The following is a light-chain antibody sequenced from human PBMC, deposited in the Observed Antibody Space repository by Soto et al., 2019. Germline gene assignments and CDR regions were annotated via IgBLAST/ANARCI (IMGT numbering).Light chain of an antibody. V-gene: IGLV2-14*03. J-gene: IGLJ1*01. CDR2: DVA. CDR1: SSDVGGSNF. CDR3: VSFTSSTTYV. Sequence: QSVLTQPASVSASPGQSITISCTGTSSDVGGSNFVSWYQQHPGKPPKLIIYDVATRPSGVSNRFSGSKSGSTASLIIPRLQTEDEADYYCVSFTSSTTYVFGSGTKVT.